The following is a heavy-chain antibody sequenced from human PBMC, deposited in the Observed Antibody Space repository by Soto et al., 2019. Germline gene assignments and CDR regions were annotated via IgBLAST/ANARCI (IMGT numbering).Heavy chain of an antibody. J-gene: IGHJ4*02. CDR3: ARDPQGSYCYIDY. D-gene: IGHD3-10*01. V-gene: IGHV3-30-3*01. CDR2: ISKDGNSK. CDR1: GFTFSSYA. Sequence: VGSLRLSCAASGFTFSSYAIHWVRQAPGKGLEWVTIISKDGNSKHYADSVKGRFTISRDNSKNTLFLQMNSLRAEDTAVYYCARDPQGSYCYIDYWGQGTPVTVSS.